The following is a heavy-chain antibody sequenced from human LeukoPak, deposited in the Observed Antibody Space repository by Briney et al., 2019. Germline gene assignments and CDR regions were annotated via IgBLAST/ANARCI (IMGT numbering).Heavy chain of an antibody. Sequence: HVELQESGPGLVKPSQTLSLTCTVSGGSISSGDYYWSWIRQPPGRGLEWIGYIYYSGSTYYNPSLKSRVTISVDTSKNQFSLKLSSVTAADTAVYYCARAGGKKAFDIWGQGTMVTVSS. CDR3: ARAGGKKAFDI. D-gene: IGHD1-14*01. CDR1: GGSISSGDYY. V-gene: IGHV4-30-4*08. CDR2: IYYSGST. J-gene: IGHJ3*02.